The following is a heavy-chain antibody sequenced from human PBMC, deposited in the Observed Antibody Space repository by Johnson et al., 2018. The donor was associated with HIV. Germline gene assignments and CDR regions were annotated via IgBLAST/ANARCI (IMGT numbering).Heavy chain of an antibody. CDR1: GFTFSSYG. D-gene: IGHD6-13*01. J-gene: IGHJ3*01. CDR3: AKDEAQTLVSAGTEAFDF. V-gene: IGHV3-30*02. CDR2: IRYDGDNE. Sequence: QVQLVESGGGVVQPGRSLRLSCAASGFTFSSYGMHWVRQAPGKGLEWVAFIRYDGDNEYYGDSVKGRFTISRDNSKNTLYLQMNRLRSDDTAVYYCAKDEAQTLVSAGTEAFDFWGQGTVVTVS.